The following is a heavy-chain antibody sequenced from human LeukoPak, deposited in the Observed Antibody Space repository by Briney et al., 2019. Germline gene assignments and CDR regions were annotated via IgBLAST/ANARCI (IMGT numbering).Heavy chain of an antibody. CDR1: GFTFSSYG. J-gene: IGHJ4*02. V-gene: IGHV3-30*02. D-gene: IGHD6-19*01. CDR2: IRYDGSNE. CDR3: AKGPNGWYQYYFDY. Sequence: PGGSLRLSCAASGFTFSSYGMHWVRQAPGKGLEWEAFIRYDGSNEYYADSVKGRFTISRDNSKNTLYLQMNSLRAEDTAVYYCAKGPNGWYQYYFDYWGQGTLVTVSS.